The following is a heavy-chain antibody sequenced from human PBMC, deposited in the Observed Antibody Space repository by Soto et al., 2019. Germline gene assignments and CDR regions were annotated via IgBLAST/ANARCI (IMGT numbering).Heavy chain of an antibody. D-gene: IGHD3-9*01. CDR3: ARDQGIRRGYYDILTGFSYGMDV. Sequence: GGSLRLSCAASGFTFSSYGMHWVRQAPGKGLEWVAVIWYDGSNKYYADSVKGRFTISRDNSENTLYLQMNSLRAEDTAVYYCARDQGIRRGYYDILTGFSYGMDVWGQGTTXTVSS. V-gene: IGHV3-33*01. CDR2: IWYDGSNK. CDR1: GFTFSSYG. J-gene: IGHJ6*02.